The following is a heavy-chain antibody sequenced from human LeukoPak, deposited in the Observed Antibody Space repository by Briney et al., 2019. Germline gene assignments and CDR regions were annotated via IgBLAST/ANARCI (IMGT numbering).Heavy chain of an antibody. Sequence: GGSLRLSCAASGFTFSSYVMHWVRQAPGKGLEWVAFIRSDGSNKYYADSVKGRFTISRDNSKNTVYLQMNSLRAEDTAVYYCAKDHGSSWATFDFWGQGTLVTVSS. J-gene: IGHJ4*02. CDR2: IRSDGSNK. CDR3: AKDHGSSWATFDF. V-gene: IGHV3-30*02. D-gene: IGHD6-13*01. CDR1: GFTFSSYV.